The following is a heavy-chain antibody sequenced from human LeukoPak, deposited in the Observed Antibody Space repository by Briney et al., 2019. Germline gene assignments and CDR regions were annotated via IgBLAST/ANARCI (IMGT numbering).Heavy chain of an antibody. V-gene: IGHV2-70*11. Sequence: ASGPALVKPTQTLTLTCSFSGFSLSTSGMCVSWIRQPPGKALEWLARIDWDDDKYYSTSLKTRLTISKDTSKNQVVLTMTNMDPVDTATYYCARIRHRGGWSGSWFDPWGQGTLVTVSS. CDR3: ARIRHRGGWSGSWFDP. CDR2: IDWDDDK. D-gene: IGHD6-19*01. CDR1: GFSLSTSGMC. J-gene: IGHJ5*02.